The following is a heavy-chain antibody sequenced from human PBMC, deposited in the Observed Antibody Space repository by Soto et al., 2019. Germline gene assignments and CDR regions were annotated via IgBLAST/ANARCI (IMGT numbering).Heavy chain of an antibody. Sequence: QVQLVQSGAEEKKPGASVKVSCKASGYTFTSYAMHWVRQAPGQRLEWMGWINAGNGNTKYSQKFQGRVTITRDTSASTAYMELSSLRSEDTAVYYCARGSITMIVVGPDAFDIWGQGTMVTVSS. CDR1: GYTFTSYA. V-gene: IGHV1-3*05. CDR3: ARGSITMIVVGPDAFDI. J-gene: IGHJ3*02. CDR2: INAGNGNT. D-gene: IGHD3-22*01.